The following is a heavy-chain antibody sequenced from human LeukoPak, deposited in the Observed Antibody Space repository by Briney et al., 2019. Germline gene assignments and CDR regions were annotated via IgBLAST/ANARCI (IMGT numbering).Heavy chain of an antibody. CDR3: AREAPIDY. J-gene: IGHJ4*02. CDR2: IYNDETSA. CDR1: GFTFSNTW. V-gene: IGHV3-74*01. Sequence: GVSLRLSCAASGFTFSNTWMYWVRQGPGKGLVWVSRIYNDETSATYADSVKGRFTISRDNAKNTLYLQMDSLRVDDTAVYYCAREAPIDYWGQGTLVTVSS.